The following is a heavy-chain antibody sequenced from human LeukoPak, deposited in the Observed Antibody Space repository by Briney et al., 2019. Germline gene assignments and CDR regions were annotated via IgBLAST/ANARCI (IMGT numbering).Heavy chain of an antibody. V-gene: IGHV1-2*02. J-gene: IGHJ6*02. CDR2: INPNSGAT. Sequence: ASVKVSCKASGYTFTGYYMHWVRRAPGQGLEWMGWINPNSGATNYPQKFQGRVTMTGDTSISTAYMELSSLRSDDTAVYYCARGFYGDYYYYGMDVWGRGTTVTVSS. CDR3: ARGFYGDYYYYGMDV. D-gene: IGHD4-17*01. CDR1: GYTFTGYY.